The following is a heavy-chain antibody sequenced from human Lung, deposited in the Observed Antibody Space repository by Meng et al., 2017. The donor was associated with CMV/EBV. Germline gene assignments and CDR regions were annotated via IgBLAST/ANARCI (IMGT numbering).Heavy chain of an antibody. CDR3: ARDHFPWPAISGPNY. CDR1: GSTLSNYG. D-gene: IGHD3-3*02. J-gene: IGHJ4*02. V-gene: IGHV3-33*01. Sequence: SGSTLSNYGMHWVRQAQGKGLEWVALLWHEETNKYYEESVKGRFTISRDDSKNTLFLQMNSLRADDTAVYYCARDHFPWPAISGPNYWGQGTLVTVSS. CDR2: LWHEETNK.